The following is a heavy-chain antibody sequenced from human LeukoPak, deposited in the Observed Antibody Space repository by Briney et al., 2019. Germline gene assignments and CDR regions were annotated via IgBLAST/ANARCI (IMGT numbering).Heavy chain of an antibody. CDR1: GFTFNSFT. V-gene: IGHV3-30-3*02. CDR2: ISLDGSYK. D-gene: IGHD3-16*02. J-gene: IGHJ6*02. Sequence: PGGSLRLSCVASGFTFNSFTMHWVRQAPGKGLEWVALISLDGSYKFSADSVKGRFTISRDNAKNSMYLQMNSLRIEDTTLYYCSKDISAGGLDVWGPGTPVTVSS. CDR3: SKDISAGGLDV.